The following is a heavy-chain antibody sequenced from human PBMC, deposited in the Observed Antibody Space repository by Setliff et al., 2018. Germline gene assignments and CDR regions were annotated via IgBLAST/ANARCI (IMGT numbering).Heavy chain of an antibody. CDR1: TFTFSKYA. D-gene: IGHD4-17*01. Sequence: PGGSLRLSCVASTFTFSKYAITWVRQAPGKGLEWVSSIGASGDRTYYADSVKGRFTISRDNSRNSLYLQMNSLRVEDTASYYCARDPNGDYVGAFDSWGQGILVTVSS. CDR3: ARDPNGDYVGAFDS. J-gene: IGHJ5*01. CDR2: IGASGDRT. V-gene: IGHV3-23*01.